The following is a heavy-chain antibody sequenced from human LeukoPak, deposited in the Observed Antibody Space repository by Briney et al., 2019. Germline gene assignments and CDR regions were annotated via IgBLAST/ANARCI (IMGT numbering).Heavy chain of an antibody. D-gene: IGHD3-10*01. J-gene: IGHJ3*02. CDR2: ISDSGGST. Sequence: PGGSLRLSCAASGFTFSNYAMNWVRQAPGEGLEWVSSISDSGGSTYYADSVKGRFTISRDNSKNTLYLQMNSLRAEDTAVYYCAKMTRAYYYGSGSYLDIWGQGTMVTVSS. V-gene: IGHV3-23*01. CDR3: AKMTRAYYYGSGSYLDI. CDR1: GFTFSNYA.